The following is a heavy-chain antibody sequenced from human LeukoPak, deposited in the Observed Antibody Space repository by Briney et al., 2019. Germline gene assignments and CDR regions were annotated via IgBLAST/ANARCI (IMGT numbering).Heavy chain of an antibody. V-gene: IGHV3-9*01. CDR3: AKDLTTGTTWVDY. CDR2: ISWNSGSI. D-gene: IGHD1-1*01. Sequence: GGSLRLSCAASGFTFDDYAMHWVRQAPGKGLEWVPGISWNSGSIGYADSVKGRFTISRDNAKNSLYLQMNSLRAEDTALYYCAKDLTTGTTWVDYWGQGTLVTVSS. J-gene: IGHJ4*02. CDR1: GFTFDDYA.